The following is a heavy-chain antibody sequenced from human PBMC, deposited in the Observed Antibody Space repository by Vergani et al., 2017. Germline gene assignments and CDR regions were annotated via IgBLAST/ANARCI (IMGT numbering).Heavy chain of an antibody. D-gene: IGHD6-13*01. Sequence: QVQLVQSGAEVKKPGSSVKVSCKASGGTFSSYAISWVRQAPGQGLEWMGRIIPIFGTANYAQKFQGRVTITADDSTSTAYMELSSLRSEDTAVDYCARFGSSSWGRWYGMDVWGQGTTVTVSS. V-gene: IGHV1-69*15. CDR2: IIPIFGTA. CDR3: ARFGSSSWGRWYGMDV. J-gene: IGHJ6*02. CDR1: GGTFSSYA.